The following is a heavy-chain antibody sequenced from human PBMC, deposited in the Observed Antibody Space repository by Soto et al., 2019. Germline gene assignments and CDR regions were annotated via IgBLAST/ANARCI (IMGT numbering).Heavy chain of an antibody. D-gene: IGHD1-20*01. CDR3: AKWYEGSFSYFDY. Sequence: EVQLLESGGGLVQPGGSLRLSCAASGFTFSNYAMSWARQAPGKGLEWVSAISGSGGSTYYADSVKGRFTISRDNSKNTVYLQMNSLRAEDTAVYYCAKWYEGSFSYFDYWGQGTLVTVSS. J-gene: IGHJ4*02. CDR2: ISGSGGST. V-gene: IGHV3-23*01. CDR1: GFTFSNYA.